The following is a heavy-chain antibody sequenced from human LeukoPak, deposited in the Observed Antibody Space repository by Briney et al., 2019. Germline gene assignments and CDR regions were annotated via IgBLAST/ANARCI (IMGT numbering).Heavy chain of an antibody. CDR2: INPNSGGT. CDR3: ARDRGWLVRPTYYFDY. CDR1: GYTFTGYY. V-gene: IGHV1-2*02. J-gene: IGHJ4*02. D-gene: IGHD6-19*01. Sequence: ASVKVSCKASGYTFTGYYMHWVRQAPGQGLEWMGWINPNSGGTNYAQKFQGRVTMTRDTSISTAYMELSRLRSDDTAVYYCARDRGWLVRPTYYFDYWGQGTLVTVSS.